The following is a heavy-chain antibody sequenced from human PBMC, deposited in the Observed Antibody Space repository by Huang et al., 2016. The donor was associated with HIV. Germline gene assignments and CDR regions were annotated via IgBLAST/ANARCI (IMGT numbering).Heavy chain of an antibody. V-gene: IGHV3-7*01. D-gene: IGHD3-10*01. CDR1: GFTFSSYW. CDR2: IKQDGSEK. J-gene: IGHJ4*02. Sequence: EVQLVESGGGLVQPGGSLRLSCTASGFTFSSYWMSWVRQAPGKWREWVANIKQDGSEKCYVDSVKGRFSISRDNAKNSLYLQMNSLRAEDTAVYYCARRLRYYYGSGRTSGYFDYWGQGTLVTVSS. CDR3: ARRLRYYYGSGRTSGYFDY.